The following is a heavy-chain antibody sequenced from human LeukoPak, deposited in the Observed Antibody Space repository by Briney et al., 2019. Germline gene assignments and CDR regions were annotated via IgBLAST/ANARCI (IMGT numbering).Heavy chain of an antibody. CDR3: ARSAPRLWDAFDI. CDR2: MNPNSGNT. V-gene: IGHV1-8*02. Sequence: ASVKVSCKASGGTFSSYAISWVRQAPGQGLEWMGWMNPNSGNTGYAQKFQGRVTMTRNTSISTAYMELSSLRSEDTAVYYCARSAPRLWDAFDIWGQGTMVTVSS. J-gene: IGHJ3*02. D-gene: IGHD2-21*01. CDR1: GGTFSSYA.